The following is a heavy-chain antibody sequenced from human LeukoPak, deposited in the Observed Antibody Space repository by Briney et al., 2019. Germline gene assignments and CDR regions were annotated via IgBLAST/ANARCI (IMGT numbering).Heavy chain of an antibody. CDR1: GFTFSSYW. CDR2: IKQDGSEK. J-gene: IGHJ4*02. Sequence: GGSLRLSCAASGFTFSSYWMSWGRQAPGKGLEWVANIKQDGSEKYYVDSVKGRFTISRDNAKNSLYLQMNSLRAEDTAVHYCARDGGEGYCSGGSCYVVDYWGQGTLVTVSS. V-gene: IGHV3-7*01. CDR3: ARDGGEGYCSGGSCYVVDY. D-gene: IGHD2-15*01.